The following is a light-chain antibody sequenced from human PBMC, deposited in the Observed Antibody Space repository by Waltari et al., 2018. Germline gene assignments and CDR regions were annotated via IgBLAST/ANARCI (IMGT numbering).Light chain of an antibody. CDR2: QDY. Sequence: SYDLTQPPSVSVSPGQTATITCSGHKLGDKFACWYQQKPGQSPVLVISQDYKRPSGIPERFSGSNSANTATLTISGTQPMDEADYYCQAWDTSTALYVFGPGTKVTVL. V-gene: IGLV3-1*01. J-gene: IGLJ1*01. CDR1: KLGDKF. CDR3: QAWDTSTALYV.